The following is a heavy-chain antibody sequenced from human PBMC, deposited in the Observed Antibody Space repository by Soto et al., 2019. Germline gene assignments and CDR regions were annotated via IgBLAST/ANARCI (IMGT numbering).Heavy chain of an antibody. J-gene: IGHJ4*02. CDR1: GGSISSSSYY. Sequence: QLQLQESGPGLVKPSETLSLTCTVSGGSISSSSYYWGWIRQPPGKGLEWIGSIYYSGSTYYNPSLKSRVTISVDTSKNQFSLKLSSVTAADTAVYYCARNHGSGSYYYPFDYWGQGTLVTVSS. V-gene: IGHV4-39*01. CDR3: ARNHGSGSYYYPFDY. CDR2: IYYSGST. D-gene: IGHD3-10*01.